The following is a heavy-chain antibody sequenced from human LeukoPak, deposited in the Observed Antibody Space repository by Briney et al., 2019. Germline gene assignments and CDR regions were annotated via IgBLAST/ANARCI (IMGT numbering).Heavy chain of an antibody. CDR1: GFTFSTYS. CDR2: ITSPVGHI. Sequence: GGSLRLSCAVSGFTFSTYSMNWVRQAPGKGLEWVSSITSPVGHIYYADSLKGRITISRDNARSSLYLQMNSLRAEDTAVYYCATDGRSSGWYGFDYWGQGTLVTVSS. V-gene: IGHV3-21*01. CDR3: ATDGRSSGWYGFDY. J-gene: IGHJ4*02. D-gene: IGHD6-19*01.